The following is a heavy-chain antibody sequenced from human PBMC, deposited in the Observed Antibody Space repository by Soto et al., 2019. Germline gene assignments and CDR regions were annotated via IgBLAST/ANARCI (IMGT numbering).Heavy chain of an antibody. V-gene: IGHV4-30-4*01. CDR1: GDSISTVDYF. J-gene: IGHJ5*01. D-gene: IGHD2-15*01. CDR3: ARGRYCLTGRCFPNWFDS. CDR2: IYKSTTT. Sequence: SETLSLTCSVSGDSISTVDYFWAWIRQPPGQALEYIGYIYKSTTTYYNPSFESRVAISLYTSKSQFSLTVTSVTAADTAVYFCARGRYCLTGRCFPNWFDSWGQGTLVTVSS.